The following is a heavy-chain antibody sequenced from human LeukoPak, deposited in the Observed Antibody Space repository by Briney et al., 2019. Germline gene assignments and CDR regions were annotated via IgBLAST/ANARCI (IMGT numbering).Heavy chain of an antibody. D-gene: IGHD3-10*01. Sequence: GGSLRLSCAASGFIFSDYYMSRIRQAPGKGLEWVSAISGSGGSTYYADSVKGRFTISRDNSKNTLYLQMNSLRAEDTAVYYCAKDTRGSDGFDYWGQGTLVTVSS. CDR3: AKDTRGSDGFDY. CDR2: ISGSGGST. CDR1: GFIFSDYY. J-gene: IGHJ4*02. V-gene: IGHV3-23*01.